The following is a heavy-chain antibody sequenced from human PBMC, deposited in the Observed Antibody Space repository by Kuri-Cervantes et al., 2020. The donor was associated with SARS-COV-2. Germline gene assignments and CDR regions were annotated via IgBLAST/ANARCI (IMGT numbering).Heavy chain of an antibody. V-gene: IGHV3-21*01. D-gene: IGHD6-13*01. Sequence: GESLKISCAASGFTFSSYSMNWVRQAPGKGLEWVSSISSSSSYIYYADSVKGRFTISRDNAKNSLYLQMNSLRAEDTAVYYCARDYSPIAAADYYYMDVWGKGTTVTFPS. CDR2: ISSSSSYI. CDR3: ARDYSPIAAADYYYMDV. J-gene: IGHJ6*03. CDR1: GFTFSSYS.